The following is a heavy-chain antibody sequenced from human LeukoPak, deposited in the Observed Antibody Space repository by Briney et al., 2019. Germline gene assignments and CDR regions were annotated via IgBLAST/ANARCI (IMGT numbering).Heavy chain of an antibody. D-gene: IGHD2-21*02. CDR1: GGSISTPGYY. J-gene: IGHJ4*02. CDR3: ANGGAYCGADCYLPAFDY. Sequence: SETLSLTCTVSGGSISTPGYYWSWIRQHPGKRLEWIGYIYYSGSTYYNPSLRSRVTISVDTSKNQFSLKLSSVTAADTAVYYCANGGAYCGADCYLPAFDYWGQGTLVTVSS. V-gene: IGHV4-31*03. CDR2: IYYSGST.